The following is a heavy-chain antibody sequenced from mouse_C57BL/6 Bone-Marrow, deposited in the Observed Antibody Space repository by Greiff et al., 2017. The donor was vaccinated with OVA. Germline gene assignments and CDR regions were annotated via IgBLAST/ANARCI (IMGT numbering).Heavy chain of an antibody. V-gene: IGHV2-3*01. J-gene: IGHJ3*01. CDR3: ASYYGSSYRFAY. CDR2: IWGDGST. CDR1: GFSLTSYG. Sequence: VKVVESGPGLVAPSQSLSITCTVSGFSLTSYGVSWVRQPPGKGLEWLGVIWGDGSTNYHSALISRLSISKDNSKSQVFLKLNSLQTDDTATYYCASYYGSSYRFAYWGQGTLVTVSA. D-gene: IGHD1-1*01.